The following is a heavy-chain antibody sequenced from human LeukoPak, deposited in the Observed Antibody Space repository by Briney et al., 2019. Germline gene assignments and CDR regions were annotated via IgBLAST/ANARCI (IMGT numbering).Heavy chain of an antibody. V-gene: IGHV4-59*01. J-gene: IGHJ6*03. Sequence: SETLSLTCTVSGGSISSYYWSWIRQPPGKGLEWIGYIYYSGSTNYNPSLKSRVTISVDTSENQFSLKLSSVTAADTAVYYCAREERNIVVVPAAQSYYYYYYMDVWGKGTTVTVSS. CDR2: IYYSGST. CDR1: GGSISSYY. CDR3: AREERNIVVVPAAQSYYYYYYMDV. D-gene: IGHD2-2*01.